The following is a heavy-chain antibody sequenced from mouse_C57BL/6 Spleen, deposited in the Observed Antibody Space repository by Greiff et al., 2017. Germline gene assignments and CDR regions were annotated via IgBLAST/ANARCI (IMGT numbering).Heavy chain of an antibody. V-gene: IGHV1-52*01. CDR2: IDPSDSET. CDR1: GYTFTSYW. J-gene: IGHJ2*01. CDR3: ARELTGTDYFDY. Sequence: QVQLKQPGAELVRPGSSVKLSCKASGYTFTSYWMHWVKQRPIQGLEWIGNIDPSDSETHYNQKFKDKATLTVDKSSSTAYMQLSSLTSEDSAVYYCARELTGTDYFDYWGQGTTLTVSS. D-gene: IGHD4-1*01.